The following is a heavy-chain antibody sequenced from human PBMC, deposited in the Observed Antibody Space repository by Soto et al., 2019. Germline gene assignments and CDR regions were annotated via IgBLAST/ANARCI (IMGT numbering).Heavy chain of an antibody. CDR2: IFSSGST. CDR1: GGSITDYS. J-gene: IGHJ5*02. D-gene: IGHD2-21*02. V-gene: IGHV4-4*07. CDR3: ARDQGVVVTADNWFDP. Sequence: SETLSLTCTVSGGSITDYSWVWIRQPAGKGLEWIGRIFSSGSTNYNPSLKGRITMSLDTSKNQFSLKLNSATATDAAVYFCARDQGVVVTADNWFDPWGQGVLVTVSS.